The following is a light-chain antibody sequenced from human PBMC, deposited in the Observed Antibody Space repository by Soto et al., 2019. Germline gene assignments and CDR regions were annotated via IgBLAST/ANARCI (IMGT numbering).Light chain of an antibody. CDR3: SSFTSNNIPV. CDR1: SNDVGDYDY. J-gene: IGLJ3*02. CDR2: EVS. Sequence: QSALTQPASVSGSPGQSITISCTGTSNDVGDYDYVSWYQQHPGKAPKLIIYEVSHRPSGVSNRFSGSKSGNTASLTISGLQAEDEADYYCSSFTSNNIPVFGGGTKVTVL. V-gene: IGLV2-14*01.